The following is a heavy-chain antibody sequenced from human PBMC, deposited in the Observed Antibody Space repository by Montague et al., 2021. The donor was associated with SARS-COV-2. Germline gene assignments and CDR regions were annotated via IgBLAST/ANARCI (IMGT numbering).Heavy chain of an antibody. CDR2: IYTSGST. J-gene: IGHJ4*02. D-gene: IGHD3-22*01. Sequence: SETLSLTCTVSGGSISSYYWSWIRQPAGKGLEWIGRIYTSGSTHYNPSLKSRVTMSVDVSKNQFSLKLTSVTAADTAVYYCARGLVENTMMVLVFTRGVYYFDSWGQGTLVTVSS. V-gene: IGHV4-4*07. CDR3: ARGLVENTMMVLVFTRGVYYFDS. CDR1: GGSISSYY.